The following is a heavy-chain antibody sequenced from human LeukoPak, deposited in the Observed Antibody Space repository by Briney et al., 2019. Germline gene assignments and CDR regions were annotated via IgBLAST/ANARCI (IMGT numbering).Heavy chain of an antibody. CDR2: ISGTTGII. V-gene: IGHV3-48*02. CDR3: VRDRGYSYGYEASYYFDY. CDR1: RFIFTKFS. D-gene: IGHD5-18*01. J-gene: IGHJ4*02. Sequence: GGSLRLSCTASRFIFTKFSMNWVRQAPGKGLEWISYISGTTGIIYYADSVKGRFTISRDNAKNSVDLQMNGLRDEDTAVYYCVRDRGYSYGYEASYYFDYWGQGALVTVSS.